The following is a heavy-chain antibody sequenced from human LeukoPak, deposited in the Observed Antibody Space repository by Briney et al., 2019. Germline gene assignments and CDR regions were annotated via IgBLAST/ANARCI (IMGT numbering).Heavy chain of an antibody. V-gene: IGHV3-64*01. CDR3: VRAHSMHNYHYGIDV. CDR2: ISSNGISP. J-gene: IGHJ6*02. CDR1: GFTFSDFA. Sequence: AGSLTLSCAASGFTFSDFAMQWLRQAPGQGLEYVSTISSNGISPYYANSVKGRFTISRDNSKNTLYLQMGSVRADDTAVYYCVRAHSMHNYHYGIDVGGHGTTVTVSS.